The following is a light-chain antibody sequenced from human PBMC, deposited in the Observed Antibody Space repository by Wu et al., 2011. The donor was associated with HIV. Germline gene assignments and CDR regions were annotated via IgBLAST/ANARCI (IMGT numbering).Light chain of an antibody. J-gene: IGKJ5*01. V-gene: IGKV3D-20*02. CDR1: QSVSSSY. CDR3: QQRRNWPLT. Sequence: GEGATLSCRASQSVSSSYLAWYQQKPGQAPRLLIYATSNRATGIPARFSGSGSGTDFTLTISSLEPEDFAVYYCQQRRNWPLTFGQGTRLEIK. CDR2: ATS.